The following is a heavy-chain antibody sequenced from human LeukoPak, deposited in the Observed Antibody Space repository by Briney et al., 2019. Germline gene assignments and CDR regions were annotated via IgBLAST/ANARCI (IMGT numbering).Heavy chain of an antibody. Sequence: GGSLRLSCAASGFTFSSYSMNWVRQAPGKGLEWVSYISSSSSTIYYADSVKGRFTISRDNAKNSLYLHMNSLRAEDTAVYYCARGRYSSGWTSDYWGQGTLVTVSS. V-gene: IGHV3-48*01. D-gene: IGHD6-19*01. CDR3: ARGRYSSGWTSDY. J-gene: IGHJ4*02. CDR1: GFTFSSYS. CDR2: ISSSSSTI.